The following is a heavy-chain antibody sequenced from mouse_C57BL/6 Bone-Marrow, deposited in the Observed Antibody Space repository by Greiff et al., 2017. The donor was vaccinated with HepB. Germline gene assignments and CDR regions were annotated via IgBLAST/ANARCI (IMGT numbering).Heavy chain of an antibody. CDR3: ARERATVVAHYYAMDY. V-gene: IGHV5-17*01. CDR1: GFTFSDYG. D-gene: IGHD1-1*01. CDR2: ISSGSSTS. Sequence: EVKLVESGGGLVKPGGSLKLSCAASGFTFSDYGMHWVRQAPEKGLEWVAYISSGSSTSYYADTVKGRFTISRDNAKNTLFLQMTSLRSEDTAMYYCARERATVVAHYYAMDYWGQGTSVTVSS. J-gene: IGHJ4*01.